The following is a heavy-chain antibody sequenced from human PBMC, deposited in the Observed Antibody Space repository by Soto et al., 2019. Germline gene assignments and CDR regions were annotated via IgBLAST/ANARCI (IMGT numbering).Heavy chain of an antibody. Sequence: RGSLRLSCAASGLTLISYEMNGVRQAPGKGLEWVSYISSSGSTIYYADSVKGRFTISRDNAKNSLYLQMNSLRAEDTAVYYCARDSPYLRKCFDYWGQGTLVTVS. D-gene: IGHD3-10*01. CDR3: ARDSPYLRKCFDY. CDR1: GLTLISYE. J-gene: IGHJ4*02. CDR2: ISSSGSTI. V-gene: IGHV3-48*03.